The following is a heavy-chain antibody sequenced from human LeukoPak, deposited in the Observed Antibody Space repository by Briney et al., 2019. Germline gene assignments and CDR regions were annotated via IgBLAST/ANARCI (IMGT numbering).Heavy chain of an antibody. CDR1: GGSFSGYY. V-gene: IGHV4-34*01. CDR3: AKKSTSSWYFDY. CDR2: INHSGST. Sequence: SETLSLTCAVYGGSFSGYYWSWIRQPPGKGLEWIGEINHSGSTNYNPSLKSRVTISVDTSKNQFSLKLSSVTAADTAVYYCAKKSTSSWYFDYWGQGTLVTVSS. J-gene: IGHJ4*02. D-gene: IGHD6-13*01.